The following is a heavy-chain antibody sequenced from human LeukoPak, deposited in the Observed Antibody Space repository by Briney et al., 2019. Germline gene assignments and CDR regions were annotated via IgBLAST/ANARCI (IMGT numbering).Heavy chain of an antibody. CDR3: AKGGLISDSSGYYYFDY. V-gene: IGHV3-30*18. J-gene: IGHJ4*02. CDR1: GFTFSSYG. CDR2: ISYDGSNE. Sequence: GGSLRLSCAASGFTFSSYGMHWVRQAPGKGLEWVAIISYDGSNEYYADSVKGRFTISRDNSKNTLYLQMNSLRAEDTAVYYCAKGGLISDSSGYYYFDYWGQGTLVTDSS. D-gene: IGHD3-22*01.